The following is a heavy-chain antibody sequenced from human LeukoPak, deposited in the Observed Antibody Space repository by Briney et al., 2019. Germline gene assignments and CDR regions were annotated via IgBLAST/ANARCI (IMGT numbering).Heavy chain of an antibody. CDR2: INRSGST. Sequence: SETLSCNCAVYGGSFSGYYWRWIRHPPGKGLEWIGEINRSGSTNYNPSLKSRVTISVDTSKNQFSLKLSSVTAADTAVYYCARGGTITVVRGVIVPYFDYWGQGTVVNVSS. D-gene: IGHD3-10*01. V-gene: IGHV4-34*01. CDR3: ARGGTITVVRGVIVPYFDY. J-gene: IGHJ4*02. CDR1: GGSFSGYY.